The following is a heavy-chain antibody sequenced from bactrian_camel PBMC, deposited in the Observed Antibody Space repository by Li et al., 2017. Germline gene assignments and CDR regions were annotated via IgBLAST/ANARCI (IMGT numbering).Heavy chain of an antibody. J-gene: IGHJ4*01. CDR3: WAEDGFKRIIG. CDR2: ITRLGTT. CDR1: GFIVSNCR. V-gene: IGHV3S53*01. D-gene: IGHD1*01. Sequence: VQLVESGGGSVQAGGSLRLSCAASGFIVSNCRMGWYRQAPGKERELVSRITRLGTTTYADSVKGRSTISRDDAKKSIWLEMNKLKTEDTAVYYCWAEDGFKRIIGGAGGPRSPSP.